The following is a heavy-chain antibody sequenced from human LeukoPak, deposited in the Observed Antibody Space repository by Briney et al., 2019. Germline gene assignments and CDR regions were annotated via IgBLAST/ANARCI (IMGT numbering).Heavy chain of an antibody. D-gene: IGHD6-19*01. CDR1: GGSISSYA. J-gene: IGHJ5*02. CDR2: IYTRGST. Sequence: SETLSLTCTVSGGSISSYAWRWIRQPPEKGLEWIGYIYTRGSTNYNPSLKSRVTISVDTTKNQFSLNLGSVTAADTAVYYCAGSLAVAGTRGWFDPWGQGTLVTVSS. V-gene: IGHV4-4*09. CDR3: AGSLAVAGTRGWFDP.